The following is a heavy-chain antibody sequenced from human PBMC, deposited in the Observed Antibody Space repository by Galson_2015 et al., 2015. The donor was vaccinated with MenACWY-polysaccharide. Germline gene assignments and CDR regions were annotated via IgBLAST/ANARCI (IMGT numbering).Heavy chain of an antibody. CDR1: GFTFSSYW. J-gene: IGHJ4*02. CDR3: ARVQRGCSNDWHHPYYFDY. CDR2: ISSDGSST. V-gene: IGHV3-74*01. D-gene: IGHD6-13*01. Sequence: SLRLSCAASGFTFSSYWMHWVRQVPGKGLVWVSRISSDGSSTSYADSVKGRFTISRDNAKNTLHLQMNSLRVEDTAVYYCARVQRGCSNDWHHPYYFDYWGQGTLVTVSS.